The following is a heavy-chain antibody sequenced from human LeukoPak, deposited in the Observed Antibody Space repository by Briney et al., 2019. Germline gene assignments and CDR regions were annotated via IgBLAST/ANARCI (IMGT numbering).Heavy chain of an antibody. CDR3: ARSRLPMVRGVNKKRGNPAFDY. V-gene: IGHV4-34*01. Sequence: PSETLSLTCAVYGGSFSGYYWSWIRQPPGKGLEWIGEINHSGSTNYNPSLKSRVTISVDTSKNQFSLKLSSVTAADTAVYYCARSRLPMVRGVNKKRGNPAFDYWGQGTLVTVSS. CDR2: INHSGST. CDR1: GGSFSGYY. J-gene: IGHJ4*02. D-gene: IGHD3-10*01.